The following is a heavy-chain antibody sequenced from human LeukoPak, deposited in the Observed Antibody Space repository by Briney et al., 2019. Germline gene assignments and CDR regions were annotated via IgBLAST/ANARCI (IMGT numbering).Heavy chain of an antibody. CDR3: ARVSNYYDSSALDY. CDR1: GYTFTGYY. V-gene: IGHV1-2*02. J-gene: IGHJ4*02. D-gene: IGHD3-22*01. Sequence: ASVKASCKASGYTFTGYYMHWVRQAPGQGLEWMGWINPNSGGTNYAQKFQGRVTMTRDTSISTAYMELSRLRSDDTAVYYCARVSNYYDSSALDYWGQGTPVTVSS. CDR2: INPNSGGT.